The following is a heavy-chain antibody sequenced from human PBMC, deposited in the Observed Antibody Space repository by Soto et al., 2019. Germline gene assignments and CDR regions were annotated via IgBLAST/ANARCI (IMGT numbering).Heavy chain of an antibody. V-gene: IGHV5-10-1*01. Sequence: PGECLKISCKRSGCSLAVYCIAWVLQKPGKGLEWMGRIDPSDSQTYYSPSFRGHVTISVTKSITTVFLQWSSLRASDTAMYYCARQIYDSDTGPNFQYYFDSWGQGTPVTVSS. CDR1: GCSLAVYC. J-gene: IGHJ4*02. D-gene: IGHD3-22*01. CDR2: IDPSDSQT. CDR3: ARQIYDSDTGPNFQYYFDS.